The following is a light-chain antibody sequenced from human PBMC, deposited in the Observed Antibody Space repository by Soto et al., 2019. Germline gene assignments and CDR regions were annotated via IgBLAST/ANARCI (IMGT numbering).Light chain of an antibody. J-gene: IGKJ5*01. Sequence: DIQMTQSPSSLSASVGDRVSITCRASQGISNHLAWFQQKPGKAPKPLIYAASILQSGVPSKFSGSGSGTDFILTISSLQPEDFATYYCQQYYSYPITFGQGTRLEIK. CDR2: AAS. V-gene: IGKV1-16*02. CDR3: QQYYSYPIT. CDR1: QGISNH.